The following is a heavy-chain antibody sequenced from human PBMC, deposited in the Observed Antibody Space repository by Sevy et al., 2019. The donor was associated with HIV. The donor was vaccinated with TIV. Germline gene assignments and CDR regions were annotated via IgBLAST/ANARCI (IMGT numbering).Heavy chain of an antibody. Sequence: ASVKVSCKVSGYTLTKLSMHWVRQVPGKGLEWMGSFDPEDGETLYAQKLQGRVIMTEDTSTDTAYMEVNSLRSEDTAVYYCATTKDYYENSGCPFDYWGQGTLVTVSS. V-gene: IGHV1-24*01. J-gene: IGHJ4*02. CDR3: ATTKDYYENSGCPFDY. CDR2: FDPEDGET. D-gene: IGHD3-22*01. CDR1: GYTLTKLS.